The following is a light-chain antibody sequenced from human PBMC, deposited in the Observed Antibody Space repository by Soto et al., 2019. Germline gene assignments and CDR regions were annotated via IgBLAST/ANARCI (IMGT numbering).Light chain of an antibody. CDR3: SSYGASSTL. CDR2: DVT. Sequence: QSALTQPASVSGSPGQSFTISCTGSSSDIGGYNYVSWYQQHSGKAPKLLIYDVTYRPSGISDRFSGSKSGNTASLTISGLQPDDEADYYCSSYGASSTLFGGGTKLTVL. J-gene: IGLJ2*01. CDR1: SSDIGGYNY. V-gene: IGLV2-14*03.